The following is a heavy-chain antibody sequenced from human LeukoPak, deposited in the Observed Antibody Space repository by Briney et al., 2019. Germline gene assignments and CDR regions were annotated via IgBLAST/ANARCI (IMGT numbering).Heavy chain of an antibody. CDR2: INTNTGNP. J-gene: IGHJ4*02. V-gene: IGHV7-4-1*02. CDR1: GYTFTSYD. Sequence: ASVKVSSKASGYTFTSYDINWVRQAPGQGLEWMGWINTNTGNPTYARGFTGRFVFSLDTSVSTAYLQISSLKAEDTAVYYCARAHWEFDYWGQGTLVTVSS. D-gene: IGHD1-26*01. CDR3: ARAHWEFDY.